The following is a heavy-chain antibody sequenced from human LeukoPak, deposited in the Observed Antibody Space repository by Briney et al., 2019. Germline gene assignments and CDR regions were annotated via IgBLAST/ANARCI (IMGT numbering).Heavy chain of an antibody. J-gene: IGHJ4*02. CDR3: ARGTRPFFDY. V-gene: IGHV3-74*01. Sequence: GGSLRLSCAASGFDFSSNWMHWVRHAPGQGLVWVSRIKGDGISTNYADSVKGRFTISRDIAKNTLYLQMNSLRAEDTAVYYCARGTRPFFDYWGQGTLVTVSS. CDR1: GFDFSSNW. D-gene: IGHD2-2*01. CDR2: IKGDGIST.